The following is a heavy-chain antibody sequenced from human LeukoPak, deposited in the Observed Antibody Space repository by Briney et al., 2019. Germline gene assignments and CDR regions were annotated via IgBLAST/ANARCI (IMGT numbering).Heavy chain of an antibody. CDR3: ARDQGSLTRSWYTGY. J-gene: IGHJ4*02. D-gene: IGHD6-13*01. V-gene: IGHV1-2*06. CDR2: INPYSGDT. Sequence: ASVKVSCKASGYTFTGYHIHWVRQAPGQGLDWMGRINPYSGDTNLAQKFQGRVTMTRDTSITTAYMDLSSLTPDDTAVYFCARDQGSLTRSWYTGYWGQGTQVTVSS. CDR1: GYTFTGYH.